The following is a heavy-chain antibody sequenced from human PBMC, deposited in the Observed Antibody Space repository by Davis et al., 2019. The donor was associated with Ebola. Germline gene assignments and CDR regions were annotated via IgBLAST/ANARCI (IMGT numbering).Heavy chain of an antibody. D-gene: IGHD1-26*01. CDR1: GYTFTSYG. CDR3: ARDGQKWELLFYYGMDV. J-gene: IGHJ6*02. CDR2: ISAYNGNT. Sequence: ASVKVSCKASGYTFTSYGISWVRQAPGQGLEWMGWISAYNGNTNYAQKLQGRVTMTTDTSTSTAYMELRSLRSDDTAVYYCARDGQKWELLFYYGMDVWGQGTTVTVSS. V-gene: IGHV1-18*01.